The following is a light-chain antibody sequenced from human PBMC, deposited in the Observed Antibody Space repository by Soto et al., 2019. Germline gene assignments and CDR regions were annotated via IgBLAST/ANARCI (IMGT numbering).Light chain of an antibody. V-gene: IGKV1-5*03. CDR1: PNIPSW. Sequence: DLQMTQSPSTLSASVGDRVTITCRASPNIPSWLAWYQTKQGKAPKLLIYKASRLESGVTSRFSGSGSGTAFTLTISSLQPDDLATYYCQQYNTYTFGGGTKVEIK. CDR2: KAS. J-gene: IGKJ4*01. CDR3: QQYNTYT.